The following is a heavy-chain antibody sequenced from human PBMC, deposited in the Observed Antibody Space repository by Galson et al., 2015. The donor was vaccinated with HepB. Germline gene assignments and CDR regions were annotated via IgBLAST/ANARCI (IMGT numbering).Heavy chain of an antibody. CDR2: IIPIFGTA. CDR3: ARGTRFLEDYYGMDV. Sequence: SVKVSCKASGGTFSSYAISWVRQAPGQGLEWMGGIIPIFGTANYAQKFQGRVTITADKSTSTAYMELSSLRSEDTAVYYCARGTRFLEDYYGMDVWGQGTTVTVSS. CDR1: GGTFSSYA. D-gene: IGHD3-3*01. V-gene: IGHV1-69*06. J-gene: IGHJ6*02.